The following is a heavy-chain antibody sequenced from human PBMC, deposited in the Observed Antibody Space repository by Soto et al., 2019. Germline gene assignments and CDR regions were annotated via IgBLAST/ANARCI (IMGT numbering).Heavy chain of an antibody. J-gene: IGHJ4*02. V-gene: IGHV4-4*02. Sequence: QVQLQESGPGLVKPSGTLSLTCEVSGGSIRSSSWWNWVRQPPGKGLEWIGQIYHTWSGNHNPSLKSRVTMSIDKSKNQFYLRLTSVTAADTAVYYCARDPGYCSGGSCTLFDYWGQGTLVTVSS. CDR3: ARDPGYCSGGSCTLFDY. CDR2: IYHTWSG. CDR1: GGSIRSSSW. D-gene: IGHD2-15*01.